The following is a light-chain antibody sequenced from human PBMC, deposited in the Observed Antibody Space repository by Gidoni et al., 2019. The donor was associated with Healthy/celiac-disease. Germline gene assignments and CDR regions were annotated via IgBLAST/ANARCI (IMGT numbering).Light chain of an antibody. V-gene: IGKV3-11*01. J-gene: IGKJ4*01. Sequence: EIVLTQSPATLSLSPGERATLTCRASQSVSSYLAWYQQKPGQSPRLLIYDASNSATGIPARFSGSGSGTDFTLTISSLEPEDFAVYYCQQRSTWPLTCXGXTKVEI. CDR2: DAS. CDR1: QSVSSY. CDR3: QQRSTWPLT.